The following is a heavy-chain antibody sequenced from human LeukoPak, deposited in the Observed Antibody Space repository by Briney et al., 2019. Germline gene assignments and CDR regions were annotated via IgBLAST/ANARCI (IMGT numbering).Heavy chain of an antibody. CDR1: GFTFSSYA. CDR2: ISGGGGTT. CDR3: AKDREGLSSGYDLEYFDY. V-gene: IGHV3-23*01. J-gene: IGHJ4*02. Sequence: GGSLRLSCAASGFTFSSYAMNWVRQAPGKGLKWVSAISGGGGTTYYADSVKGRFTISRDNSKNTLFLQMNSLRAEDTAVYYCAKDREGLSSGYDLEYFDYWGQGTLVTVSS. D-gene: IGHD5-12*01.